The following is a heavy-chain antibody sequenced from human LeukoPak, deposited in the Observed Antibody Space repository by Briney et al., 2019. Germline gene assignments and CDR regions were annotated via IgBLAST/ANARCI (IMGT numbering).Heavy chain of an antibody. J-gene: IGHJ4*02. V-gene: IGHV3-21*01. CDR2: ISSSSSYI. CDR1: GFTFSSYS. D-gene: IGHD3-10*01. Sequence: GGSLRLSCAASGFTFSSYSMNWVRQAPGKGLEWVSSISSSSSYIYYADSVKGRFTISRDNAKNSLYLQMNSLRAEDTAVYYCARADWGVYAYCFDYWGQGTLVTVSS. CDR3: ARADWGVYAYCFDY.